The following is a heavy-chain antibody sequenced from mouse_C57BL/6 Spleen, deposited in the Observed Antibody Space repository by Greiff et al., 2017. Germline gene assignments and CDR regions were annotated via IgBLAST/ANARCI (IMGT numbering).Heavy chain of an antibody. Sequence: DVKLVESGGGLVQPKGSLKLSCAASGFSFNTYAMNWVRQAPGKGLEWVARIRSKSNNYATYYADSVKDRFTISRDDSESMLYLQMNNLKTEDTAMYYCVSELVYFDYWGQGTTLTVSS. CDR1: GFSFNTYA. CDR3: VSELVYFDY. V-gene: IGHV10-1*01. J-gene: IGHJ2*01. CDR2: IRSKSNNYAT. D-gene: IGHD4-1*01.